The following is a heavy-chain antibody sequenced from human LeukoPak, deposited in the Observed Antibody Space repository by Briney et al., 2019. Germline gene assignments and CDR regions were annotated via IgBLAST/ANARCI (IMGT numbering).Heavy chain of an antibody. V-gene: IGHV3-23*01. D-gene: IGHD3-3*01. CDR2: ISGTGDTT. CDR1: GFTFSSYG. CDR3: AKAIFGVAPGDY. Sequence: GGSLRLSCAASGFTFSSYGMSWVRQAPGKGLEWVSGISGTGDTTYYADSVKGRFTISRDNSKSTLYLQMNSLRVDDTAVYYCAKAIFGVAPGDYWGQGTQVTVSS. J-gene: IGHJ4*02.